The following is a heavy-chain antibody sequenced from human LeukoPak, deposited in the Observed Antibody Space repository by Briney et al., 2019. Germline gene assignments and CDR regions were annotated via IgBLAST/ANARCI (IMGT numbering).Heavy chain of an antibody. CDR2: ISGSGGST. V-gene: IGHV3-23*01. CDR1: GFTFSTYA. CDR3: AKTQGGYNYGSWVDLGLDY. D-gene: IGHD5-18*01. Sequence: GGSLRLSCAASGFTFSTYAMSWVRQAPGKGLEWVSAISGSGGSTYYADSVRGRFTISRDNSKNMLYLQMNNLRAEDTAVYYCAKTQGGYNYGSWVDLGLDYWGQGTLVTVSS. J-gene: IGHJ4*02.